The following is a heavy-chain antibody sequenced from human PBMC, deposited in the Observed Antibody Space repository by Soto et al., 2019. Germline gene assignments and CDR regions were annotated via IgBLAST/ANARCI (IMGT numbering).Heavy chain of an antibody. D-gene: IGHD6-19*01. CDR3: ARCSVGTFPTSGWCNWFDP. Sequence: EVRLLESGGGLAQPGGSRRLSCAASGFTFSSSAMNWVRQAPGKGLEWVSSIRVGGGDTFYADSVRGRFTVSRDISRNTLYLKMNSRRAEETAIYYLARCSVGTFPTSGWCNWFDPWGQGTLVTVSS. CDR1: GFTFSSSA. CDR2: IRVGGGDT. J-gene: IGHJ5*02. V-gene: IGHV3-23*01.